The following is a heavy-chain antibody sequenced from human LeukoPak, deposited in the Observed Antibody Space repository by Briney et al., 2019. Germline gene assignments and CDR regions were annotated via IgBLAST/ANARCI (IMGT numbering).Heavy chain of an antibody. V-gene: IGHV1-69*06. CDR3: ARDGGSSWSYYYYYYMDV. D-gene: IGHD6-13*01. CDR1: GGTFSSYA. CDR2: IIPIFGTA. Sequence: SVKVSCKASGGTFSSYAISWVRQAPGQGLEWMGGIIPIFGTANYAQKFQGRVTITADKSTSTAYMELSSLRSEDTAVYYCARDGGSSWSYYYYYYMDVWGKGTTVTISS. J-gene: IGHJ6*03.